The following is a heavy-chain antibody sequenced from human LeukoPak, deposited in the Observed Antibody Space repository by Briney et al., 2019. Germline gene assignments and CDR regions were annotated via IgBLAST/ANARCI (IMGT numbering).Heavy chain of an antibody. Sequence: GRSLRLSCAASGFTFSSYAMHWVRQAPGKGLEWVAVISSDGSNQYYAESVKGRITISRDNPKNTLFLQMNSLRAEDTAVYYCARDVSPYYYSYMDVWGKGTTVTVSS. CDR3: ARDVSPYYYSYMDV. J-gene: IGHJ6*03. V-gene: IGHV3-30*01. D-gene: IGHD5/OR15-5a*01. CDR1: GFTFSSYA. CDR2: ISSDGSNQ.